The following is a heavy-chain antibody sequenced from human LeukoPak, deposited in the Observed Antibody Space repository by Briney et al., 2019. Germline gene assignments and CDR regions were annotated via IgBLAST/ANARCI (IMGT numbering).Heavy chain of an antibody. V-gene: IGHV3-20*04. CDR3: ARSGGHCSGGSCYLYFYYIDV. J-gene: IGHJ6*03. CDR2: IDWNGYRK. Sequence: GGSLRLSCAASGFSFGDYGMSWVRQIPGKGLECVSGIDWNGYRKGYADSVKGRFSISRDNAKNSLYLQMNSLRAEDTALYYCARSGGHCSGGSCYLYFYYIDVWGKGTTVTVSS. CDR1: GFSFGDYG. D-gene: IGHD2-15*01.